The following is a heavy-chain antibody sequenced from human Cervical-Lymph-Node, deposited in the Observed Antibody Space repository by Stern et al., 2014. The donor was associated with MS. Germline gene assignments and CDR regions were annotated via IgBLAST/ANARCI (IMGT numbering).Heavy chain of an antibody. CDR1: GFSLSSNGMG. CDR2: IYWDDDK. Sequence: QVTLRESGPTLVKPTQTLTLTCSFSGFSLSSNGMGVGWFRQPPGKALEWLALIYWDDDKLYNPSLKGRLTITKVTAVSENQVVLTVTNMDPLDTPTYYCAHRRAIRADAFDIWGQGTVVTVSS. CDR3: AHRRAIRADAFDI. V-gene: IGHV2-5*02. J-gene: IGHJ3*02. D-gene: IGHD2-2*02.